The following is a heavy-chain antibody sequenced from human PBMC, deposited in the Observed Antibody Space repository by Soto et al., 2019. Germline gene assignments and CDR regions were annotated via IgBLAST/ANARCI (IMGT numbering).Heavy chain of an antibody. CDR3: AREVPAAMGGVPYYYMDV. CDR2: IYYSGST. Sequence: QVQLQESGPGLVRPSQTLSLTCAVSGGSLSSGNFYWNWIRQHPGKGLEWIGYIYYSGSTYYNPSLNRRVTISVDTSNNQFSLNLGSVPAADTAVYYCAREVPAAMGGVPYYYMDVWGTGTTVTVSS. CDR1: GGSLSSGNFY. D-gene: IGHD2-2*01. V-gene: IGHV4-31*11. J-gene: IGHJ6*03.